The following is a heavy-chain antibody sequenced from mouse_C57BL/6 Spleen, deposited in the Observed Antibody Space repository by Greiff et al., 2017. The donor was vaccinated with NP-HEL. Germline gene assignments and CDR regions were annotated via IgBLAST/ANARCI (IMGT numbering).Heavy chain of an antibody. D-gene: IGHD2-3*01. CDR2: ISYDGSN. CDR1: GYSITSGYY. J-gene: IGHJ2*01. V-gene: IGHV3-6*01. Sequence: EVQRVESGPGLVKPSQSLSLTCSVTGYSITSGYYWNGIRQLPGNKLEWMGYISYDGSNNYNPSLKNRISITRDTSKNQFFLKLNSATTEDTATYYCARGRDGPFDYWGKGATLTVSS. CDR3: ARGRDGPFDY.